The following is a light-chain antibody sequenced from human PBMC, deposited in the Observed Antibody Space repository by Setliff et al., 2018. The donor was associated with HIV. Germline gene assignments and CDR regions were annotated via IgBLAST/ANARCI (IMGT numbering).Light chain of an antibody. CDR2: DVS. Sequence: QSALTQPASVSGSPGQSITISCTGTSSDVGGYNYVSWYQQHPGKAPKLRIYDVSNRPSGVSNRFSGSKSGNMASLTISGLQAEDEADYYCSSYTSTSTLLVFGTGTKVTVL. CDR3: SSYTSTSTLLV. CDR1: SSDVGGYNY. V-gene: IGLV2-14*03. J-gene: IGLJ1*01.